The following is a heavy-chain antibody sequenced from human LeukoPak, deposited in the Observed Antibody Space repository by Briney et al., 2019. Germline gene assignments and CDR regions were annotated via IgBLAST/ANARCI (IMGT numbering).Heavy chain of an antibody. V-gene: IGHV3-23*01. Sequence: GGSLRLSCAASGFTFSSYGMSWVRQAPGKGLEWVSAISGSGGSTYYADSVKGRFTISRDNSKNTLYLQMNSLRAEDTAVYYCARAVMDRTQQQLVRGLDYWGQGTLVTVSS. CDR1: GFTFSSYG. CDR2: ISGSGGST. J-gene: IGHJ4*02. CDR3: ARAVMDRTQQQLVRGLDY. D-gene: IGHD6-13*01.